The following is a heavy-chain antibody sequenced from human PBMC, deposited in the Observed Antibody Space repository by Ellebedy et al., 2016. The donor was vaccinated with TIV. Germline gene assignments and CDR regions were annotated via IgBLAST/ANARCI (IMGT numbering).Heavy chain of an antibody. Sequence: GGSLRLSCAVSGFTFRSYWMSWVRQAPGKGLEWVANIRQDGSKNYVDSVKGRFTISRDNTKSSLYLQMNSLRAEDTAVYYCAREGAYGDYSQVSFPFDPWGQGTLVTVSS. V-gene: IGHV3-7*01. J-gene: IGHJ5*02. CDR3: AREGAYGDYSQVSFPFDP. D-gene: IGHD4-17*01. CDR1: GFTFRSYW. CDR2: IRQDGSK.